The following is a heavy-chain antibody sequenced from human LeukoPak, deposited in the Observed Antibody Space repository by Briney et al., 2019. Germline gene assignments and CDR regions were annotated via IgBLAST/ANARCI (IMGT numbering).Heavy chain of an antibody. V-gene: IGHV4-30-2*01. D-gene: IGHD5-12*01. CDR1: GDSITSYS. Sequence: SETLSLTCTVSGDSITSYSWSWIRQPPGKGLEWIGYIYHSGSTYYNPSLKSRVTISVDRSKNQFSLKLSSVTAADTAVYYCARAVDIEAFDIWGQGTMVTVSS. CDR2: IYHSGST. J-gene: IGHJ3*02. CDR3: ARAVDIEAFDI.